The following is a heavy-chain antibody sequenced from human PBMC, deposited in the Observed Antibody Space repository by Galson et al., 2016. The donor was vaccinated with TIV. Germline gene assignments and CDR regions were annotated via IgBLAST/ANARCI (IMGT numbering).Heavy chain of an antibody. CDR3: ARPEGSGSYYYYGMDV. CDR1: GYSFSSYW. J-gene: IGHJ6*02. D-gene: IGHD3-10*01. Sequence: QSGAEVKKPGESLKISCKGSGYSFSSYWIGWVRQMPGKGLEWMGIIYPGDSDTRYSPSFHGQVTISADKSISTAYLQWSSPKASDTAMYYCARPEGSGSYYYYGMDVWGQGTTVTVSS. CDR2: IYPGDSDT. V-gene: IGHV5-51*03.